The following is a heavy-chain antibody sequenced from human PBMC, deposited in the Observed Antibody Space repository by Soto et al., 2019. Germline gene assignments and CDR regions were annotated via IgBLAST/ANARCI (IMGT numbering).Heavy chain of an antibody. D-gene: IGHD3-22*01. CDR2: ISYDGSNK. CDR1: GFTFSSYG. J-gene: IGHJ4*02. Sequence: QVQLVESGGGVVQPGRSLRLSCAASGFTFSSYGMHWVRQAPGKGLEWVAVISYDGSNKYYADSVKGRFTISRDNSRNTLYLQMNSLRAEDTAVYYCVRGDRSVRQSDYWGQGTLVTVSS. V-gene: IGHV3-30-3*01. CDR3: VRGDRSVRQSDY.